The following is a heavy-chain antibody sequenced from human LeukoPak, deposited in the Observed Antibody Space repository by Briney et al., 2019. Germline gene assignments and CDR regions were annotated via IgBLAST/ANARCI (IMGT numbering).Heavy chain of an antibody. J-gene: IGHJ4*02. CDR3: VRDQDWAFDY. D-gene: IGHD3-9*01. Sequence: GGSLRLSCAASTFTFSTSPMNWVRQAPGKGLEWLSYIWGTSSTIWYADSVKGRFTISRDNAKHSLFLQMNSLRDEDTAVYYCVRDQDWAFDYWGQGTLVSVSS. CDR1: TFTFSTSP. CDR2: IWGTSSTI. V-gene: IGHV3-48*02.